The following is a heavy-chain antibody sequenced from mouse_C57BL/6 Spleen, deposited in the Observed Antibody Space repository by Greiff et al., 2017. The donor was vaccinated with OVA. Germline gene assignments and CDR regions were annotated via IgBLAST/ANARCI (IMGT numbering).Heavy chain of an antibody. Sequence: VQLQQSGAELVKPGASVKLSCKASGYTFTSYWMQWVKQRPGQGLEWIGEIDPSDSYTNYNQKFKGKATLTVDTSSSTAYMQLSSLTSEDSAVYYCARLLTTVVDFDYWGQGTTLTVSS. CDR1: GYTFTSYW. CDR2: IDPSDSYT. CDR3: ARLLTTVVDFDY. J-gene: IGHJ2*01. D-gene: IGHD1-1*01. V-gene: IGHV1-50*01.